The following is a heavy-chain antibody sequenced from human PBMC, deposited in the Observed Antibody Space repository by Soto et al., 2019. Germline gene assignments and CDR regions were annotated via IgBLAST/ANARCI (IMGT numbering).Heavy chain of an antibody. CDR1: GFTFSSYS. D-gene: IGHD3-22*01. CDR3: ARGYHYYDSSGYDKWDAFDI. V-gene: IGHV3-21*01. Sequence: EVQLVESGGGLVKPGGSLRRSCAASGFTFSSYSMNWVRQAPGKGLEWVSAISSSSSYIFYADSVKGRFTISRDNAKNSLSLQMNSLRAEDTAVYYCARGYHYYDSSGYDKWDAFDIWGQGTMVTVSS. J-gene: IGHJ3*02. CDR2: ISSSSSYI.